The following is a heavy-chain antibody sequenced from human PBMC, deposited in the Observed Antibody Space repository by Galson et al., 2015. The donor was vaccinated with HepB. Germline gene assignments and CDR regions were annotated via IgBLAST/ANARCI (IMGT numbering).Heavy chain of an antibody. Sequence: ALRLCCAASGFTFGSYNKNWGRQAPGQGLEWVSSISGGSSYIYYANSVKGRFTISRDNAKNSLYLQMISLRAEDTAVYFCARESYGMDVWGQGTTVTVSS. CDR1: GFTFGSYN. V-gene: IGHV3-21*01. J-gene: IGHJ6*02. CDR2: ISGGSSYI. CDR3: ARESYGMDV.